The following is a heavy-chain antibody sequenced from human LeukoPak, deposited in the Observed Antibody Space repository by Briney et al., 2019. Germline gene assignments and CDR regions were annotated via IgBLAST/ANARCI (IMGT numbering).Heavy chain of an antibody. V-gene: IGHV3-43*01. D-gene: IGHD1-14*01. J-gene: IGHJ4*02. CDR3: AKDFGGPGSPDYFDY. CDR2: ISWDGGST. Sequence: TGGSLRLSCAASGFTFDDYTMHWVRKAPGKGLEWVSLISWDGGSTYYADSVKGRFTISRDNSKNSLYLQMNSLRTEDTALYYCAKDFGGPGSPDYFDYWGQGTLVTVSS. CDR1: GFTFDDYT.